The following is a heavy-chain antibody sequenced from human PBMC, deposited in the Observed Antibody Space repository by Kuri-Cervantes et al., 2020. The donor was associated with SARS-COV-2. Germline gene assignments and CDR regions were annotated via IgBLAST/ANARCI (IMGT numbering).Heavy chain of an antibody. CDR1: GFTFSSYA. J-gene: IGHJ4*02. Sequence: LXXAXSGFTFSSYAMSWVRQAPGKGLEWVSAISGSGGSTYYADSVKGRFTISRDNAKNSLYLQMNSLRAEDTAVYYCARDDIVATLYYFDYWGQGTLVTSPQ. D-gene: IGHD5-12*01. V-gene: IGHV3-23*01. CDR2: ISGSGGST. CDR3: ARDDIVATLYYFDY.